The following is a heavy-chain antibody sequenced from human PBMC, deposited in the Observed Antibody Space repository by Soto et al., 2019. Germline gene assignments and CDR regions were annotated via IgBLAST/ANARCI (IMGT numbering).Heavy chain of an antibody. CDR2: ISAYNGNT. Sequence: ASVKVSCKASGYTFTSYGISWVRQAPGQGLEWMGWISAYNGNTNYAQKLQGRVTMTTDTSTSTAYMELRSLRSDDTAVYYCARVKRYSRSSGNQCNWYDLWGQGTLVTVSS. D-gene: IGHD6-13*01. J-gene: IGHJ5*02. V-gene: IGHV1-18*01. CDR3: ARVKRYSRSSGNQCNWYDL. CDR1: GYTFTSYG.